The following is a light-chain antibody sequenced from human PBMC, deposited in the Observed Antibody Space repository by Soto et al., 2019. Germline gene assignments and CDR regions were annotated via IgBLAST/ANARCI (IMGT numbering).Light chain of an antibody. V-gene: IGKV1-5*03. CDR1: QTISSW. CDR3: QHYNSYSEA. Sequence: DIQMTQSPSTLSGSVGDRVTITCRASQTISSWLAWYQQKPGKAPKLLIYTASTLKSGVPSRFSVSGSGTEFTLTISSLQPDDFATYYCQHYNSYSEAFGQGTKVELK. J-gene: IGKJ1*01. CDR2: TAS.